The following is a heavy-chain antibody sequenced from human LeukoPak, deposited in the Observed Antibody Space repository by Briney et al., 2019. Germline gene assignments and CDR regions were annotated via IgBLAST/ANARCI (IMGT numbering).Heavy chain of an antibody. CDR3: AREVAIGRAAMEGLLH. CDR1: GYTFTTYA. V-gene: IGHV7-4-1*02. D-gene: IGHD5-18*01. J-gene: IGHJ4*02. CDR2: INTNTGNP. Sequence: GASVKVSCKASGYTFTTYAMYWVRQAPGQGLEWMGWINTNTGNPAYAQGFTGRFVFSLDTSVSTAYLQISSLKADDTAVYYCAREVAIGRAAMEGLLHWGQGTLVTVSS.